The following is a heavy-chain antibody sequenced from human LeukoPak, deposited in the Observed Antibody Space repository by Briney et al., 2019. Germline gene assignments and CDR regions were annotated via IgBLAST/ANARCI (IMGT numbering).Heavy chain of an antibody. Sequence: ASVKVSCKASGYTFTSYDINWVRQATGQGLEWMGWMNPNSGNTGYAQKFQGRVTMTRNTSISTAYMELSSLRSEDTAVYYCARGVVLLYGSNYYFDYWGQGTLVTVSS. V-gene: IGHV1-8*01. J-gene: IGHJ4*02. CDR3: ARGVVLLYGSNYYFDY. CDR2: MNPNSGNT. D-gene: IGHD3-10*01. CDR1: GYTFTSYD.